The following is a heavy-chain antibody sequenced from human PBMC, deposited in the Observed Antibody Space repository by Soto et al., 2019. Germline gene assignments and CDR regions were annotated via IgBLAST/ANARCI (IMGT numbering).Heavy chain of an antibody. CDR3: AKDRDADGIWTFDS. CDR1: GFTFRTFT. V-gene: IGHV3-23*01. Sequence: PGGSLRLSCAASGFTFRTFTMNWFRQAPGKGLEWVSGIIGGDGDKFYSDSVKGRFTISRDNSKDMLFLQMSSLRVDDTAVYYCAKDRDADGIWTFDSWGQGTLVTVSS. CDR2: IIGGDGDK. J-gene: IGHJ5*01. D-gene: IGHD3-9*01.